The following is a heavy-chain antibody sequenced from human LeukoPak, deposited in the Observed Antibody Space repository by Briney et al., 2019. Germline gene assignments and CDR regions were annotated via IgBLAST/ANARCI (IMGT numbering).Heavy chain of an antibody. CDR1: GFTVSSNY. V-gene: IGHV3-66*01. CDR3: ARDLETDIYDAFDI. J-gene: IGHJ3*02. Sequence: GGSLRLSCAASGFTVSSNYMNWVRQAPGKGLEWVSVIYSGGSTYHADSVKGRFTISRDDSKNTLDLQMNSLRAEDTAVYYCARDLETDIYDAFDIWGQGTMVTVSS. CDR2: IYSGGST. D-gene: IGHD3-9*01.